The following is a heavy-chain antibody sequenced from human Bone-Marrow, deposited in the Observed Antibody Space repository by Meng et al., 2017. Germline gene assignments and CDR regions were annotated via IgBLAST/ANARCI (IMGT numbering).Heavy chain of an antibody. V-gene: IGHV4-34*01. CDR2: IYHSGST. CDR3: ARGKSNSSPPFEP. D-gene: IGHD6-6*01. Sequence: QVQLQQWGEGLLKPSETLSLTCAVYGGSFSGNSWSWIRQPPGKGLEWIGYIYHSGSTYYNPSLKSRVTISVDTSKNQFSLKLSSVTAADTAVYYCARGKSNSSPPFEPWGQGTLVTVSS. CDR1: GGSFSGNS. J-gene: IGHJ5*02.